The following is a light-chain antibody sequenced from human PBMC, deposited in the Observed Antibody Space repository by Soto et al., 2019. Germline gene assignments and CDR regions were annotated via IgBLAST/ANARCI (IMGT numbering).Light chain of an antibody. V-gene: IGKV1-39*01. CDR2: AAS. J-gene: IGKJ1*01. CDR3: QQSYTTPRT. Sequence: DIQMTQSPSSLSAPVGDRVSISCRASQRISTYLNWYQQRPGKAPKLLIYAASYLQSGVPSRFSGSGSGTDFTLTISSLEPEDFATYYCQQSYTTPRTFDQGTKVDIK. CDR1: QRISTY.